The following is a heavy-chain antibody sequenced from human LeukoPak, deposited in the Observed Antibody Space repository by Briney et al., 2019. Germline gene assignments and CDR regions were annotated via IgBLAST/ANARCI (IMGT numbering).Heavy chain of an antibody. CDR3: AREGGDGYNLAFDY. J-gene: IGHJ4*02. CDR1: GGSISSYY. Sequence: SETLSLTCTVSGGSISSYYWSWVRQPPGKGLEWIGYIYYSGSTNYNPSLKSRVTISVDTSKNQFSLKLSSVTAADTAVYYCAREGGDGYNLAFDYWGQGTLVTVSS. D-gene: IGHD5-24*01. CDR2: IYYSGST. V-gene: IGHV4-59*01.